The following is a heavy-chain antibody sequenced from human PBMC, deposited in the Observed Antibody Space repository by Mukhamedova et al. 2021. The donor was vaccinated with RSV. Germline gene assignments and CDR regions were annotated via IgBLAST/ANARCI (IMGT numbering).Heavy chain of an antibody. CDR2: IYYTGST. V-gene: IGHV4-59*01. J-gene: IGHJ6*01. CDR3: ARDLVDTANFYFYGMDV. Sequence: QPPGKSLEWLGYIYYTGSTTYNPSLRSRVTMSVDTSKNQFSLKLTSVTAADTAIYYCARDLVDTANFYFYGMDVWG. D-gene: IGHD5-18*01.